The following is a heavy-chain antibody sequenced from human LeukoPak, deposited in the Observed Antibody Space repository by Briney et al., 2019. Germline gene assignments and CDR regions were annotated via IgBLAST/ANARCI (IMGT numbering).Heavy chain of an antibody. CDR2: IYYSGST. Sequence: SGPGLVKPSQTLSLTCTVSGGSISSGGYYWSWIRQHPGKGLEWIGYIYYSGSTYYNPSLKSRVTISVDTSKNQFSLKLSSVTAADTAVYYCARVLPFAYDFWGGYFVSQGGMDVWGQGTTVTVSS. J-gene: IGHJ6*02. V-gene: IGHV4-31*03. CDR1: GGSISSGGYY. CDR3: ARVLPFAYDFWGGYFVSQGGMDV. D-gene: IGHD3-3*01.